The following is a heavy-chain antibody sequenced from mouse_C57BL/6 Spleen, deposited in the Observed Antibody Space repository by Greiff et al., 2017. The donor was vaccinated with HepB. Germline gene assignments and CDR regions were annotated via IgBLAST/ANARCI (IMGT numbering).Heavy chain of an antibody. CDR1: GFSLTSYA. CDR2: IWTGGGT. D-gene: IGHD2-1*01. J-gene: IGHJ2*01. V-gene: IGHV2-9-1*01. CDR3: ARQIYYGNLRYFDY. Sequence: VQRVESGPGLVAPSQSLSITCTVSGFSLTSYAISWVRQPPGKGLEWLGVIWTGGGTNYNSALKSRLSISKDNSKSQVFLKMNSLQTDDTARYYCARQIYYGNLRYFDYWGQGTTLTVSS.